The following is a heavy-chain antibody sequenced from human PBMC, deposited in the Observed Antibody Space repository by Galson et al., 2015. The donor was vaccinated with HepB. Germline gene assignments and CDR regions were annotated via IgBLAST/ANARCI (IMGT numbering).Heavy chain of an antibody. V-gene: IGHV3-23*01. CDR1: GFTFSSYA. CDR3: AKDRIIVVVPAAIDY. CDR2: ISGSGGST. J-gene: IGHJ4*02. D-gene: IGHD2-2*01. Sequence: SLRLSCAASGFTFSSYAMSWVRQAPGKGLERVSAISGSGGSTYYADSVKGRFTISRDNSKNTLYLQMNSLRAEDTAVYYCAKDRIIVVVPAAIDYWGQGTLVTVSS.